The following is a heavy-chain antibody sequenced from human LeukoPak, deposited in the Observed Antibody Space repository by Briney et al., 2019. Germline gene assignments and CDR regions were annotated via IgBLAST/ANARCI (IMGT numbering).Heavy chain of an antibody. CDR1: GFTLSTYE. D-gene: IGHD6-13*01. V-gene: IGHV3-30-3*01. CDR3: ARVGPPPPASSSPLFDY. CDR2: ISYDGTNK. J-gene: IGHJ4*02. Sequence: QPGRSLRLSCVASGFTLSTYEMHWVRQAPGKGLEWVALISYDGTNKYYADSVKGRFTISRDNSENTLYLQMNSLRAEDTAVYYCARVGPPPPASSSPLFDYWGQGTLVTVSS.